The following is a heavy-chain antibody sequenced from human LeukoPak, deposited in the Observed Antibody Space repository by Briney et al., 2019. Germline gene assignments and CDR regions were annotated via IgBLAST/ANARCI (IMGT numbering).Heavy chain of an antibody. CDR1: GFIFSNYG. CDR3: ARLDYVDAFDI. J-gene: IGHJ3*02. V-gene: IGHV3-21*01. CDR2: ISSSSTYI. D-gene: IGHD4-17*01. Sequence: GGSLRLSCAASGFIFSNYGMIWVRQAPGKGPEWVSSISSSSTYIYYADSLKGRFTISRDNAKNSLYLQMNSLRAEDTAVYYCARLDYVDAFDIWGQGTLVTVSS.